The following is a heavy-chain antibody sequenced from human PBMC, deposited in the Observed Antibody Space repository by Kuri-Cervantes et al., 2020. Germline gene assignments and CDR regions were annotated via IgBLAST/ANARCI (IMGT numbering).Heavy chain of an antibody. CDR3: ARVMIMFGGVIDSFDY. CDR1: GFTFSSYG. V-gene: IGHV3-30*02. CDR2: IRYDGSNK. Sequence: GESLKISCAASGFTFSSYGMHWVRQAPGKGLEWVAFIRYDGSNKYYADSVKGRFTISRDNSKNTLYLQMNSLRAEDTAVYYCARVMIMFGGVIDSFDYWGQGTLVTVSS. D-gene: IGHD3-16*02. J-gene: IGHJ4*02.